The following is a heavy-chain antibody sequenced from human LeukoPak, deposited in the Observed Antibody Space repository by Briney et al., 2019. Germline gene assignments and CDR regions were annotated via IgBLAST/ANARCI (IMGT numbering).Heavy chain of an antibody. CDR2: INHSGST. Sequence: PSETLSLTCAVYGGSFSTYYWSWIRQPPGKGLEWIGEINHSGSTNYNPSLKSRVTISIDTSKKQFSLKLSFVTAADTAVYYCARVSYQEGADYWGQGTLVTVSS. D-gene: IGHD1-26*01. CDR1: GGSFSTYY. V-gene: IGHV4-34*01. J-gene: IGHJ4*02. CDR3: ARVSYQEGADY.